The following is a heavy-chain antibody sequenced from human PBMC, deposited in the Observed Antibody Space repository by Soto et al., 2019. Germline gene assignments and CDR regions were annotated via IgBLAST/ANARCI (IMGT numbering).Heavy chain of an antibody. Sequence: ASVKVSCKVSGYTLTELSMHWVRQAPGKGLEWMGGFDPEDGETIYAQKFQGRVTMTEDTSTDTAYMELSSLRSEDTAVYYCATDNRDGYNSGFDYWGQGTLVTVSS. CDR1: GYTLTELS. CDR3: ATDNRDGYNSGFDY. D-gene: IGHD5-12*01. CDR2: FDPEDGET. V-gene: IGHV1-24*01. J-gene: IGHJ4*02.